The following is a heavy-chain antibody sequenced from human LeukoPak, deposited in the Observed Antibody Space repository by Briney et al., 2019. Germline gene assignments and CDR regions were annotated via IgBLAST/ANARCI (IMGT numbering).Heavy chain of an antibody. J-gene: IGHJ3*02. V-gene: IGHV1-18*01. CDR2: ISAYNGNT. D-gene: IGHD3-9*01. CDR1: GYTFTSYG. Sequence: ASVKVSCKASGYTFTSYGISWVRQAPGQGLEWMGWISAYNGNTNYAQKLQGRVTMTTDTSTSTAYMELRSLRSDDTAVYYCARMYDYDILTGYFEYAFDIWGQGTMVTVSS. CDR3: ARMYDYDILTGYFEYAFDI.